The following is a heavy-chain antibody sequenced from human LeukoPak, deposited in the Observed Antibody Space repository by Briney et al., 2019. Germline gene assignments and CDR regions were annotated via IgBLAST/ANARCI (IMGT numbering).Heavy chain of an antibody. Sequence: GGSLRLSCAASGFTFSNYEMSWVRQAPGKGLEWLTYISGNGNTIYYADSVKGRFTISRDNAKNSLYLQMNSLRAEDTAVYYCARGSLVNYYGSGTYRIRAGFDSWGQGTLVTVSS. CDR1: GFTFSNYE. CDR3: ARGSLVNYYGSGTYRIRAGFDS. CDR2: ISGNGNTI. V-gene: IGHV3-48*03. D-gene: IGHD3-10*01. J-gene: IGHJ4*02.